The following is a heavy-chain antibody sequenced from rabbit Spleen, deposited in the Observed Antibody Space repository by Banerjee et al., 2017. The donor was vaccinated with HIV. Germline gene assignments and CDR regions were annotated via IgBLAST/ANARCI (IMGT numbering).Heavy chain of an antibody. V-gene: IGHV1S40*01. CDR3: AIGAWSTDCMNL. CDR1: GFTLSGYY. D-gene: IGHD7-1*01. J-gene: IGHJ4*01. CDR2: IGNGDGST. Sequence: QSLEESGGDLVKPGASLTLTCTASGFTLSGYYMCWVRQAPGKGLEWIGCIGNGDGSTYYANWAKGRFTISRTSSTTVDLKLTSLTAADTATYFCAIGAWSTDCMNLWGPGTLVTVS.